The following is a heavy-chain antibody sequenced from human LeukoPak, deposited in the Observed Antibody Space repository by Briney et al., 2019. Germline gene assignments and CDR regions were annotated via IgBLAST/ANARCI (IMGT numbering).Heavy chain of an antibody. Sequence: PGGSLRLSCAASGFTFSRYAMSWVRQAPGKGLEWVSTITSGDTTYYADSVRGRFTISRDNAKNTLYLQINGLRAEDTAVYYCARDSSYGYDYWGQGTLVTVSS. V-gene: IGHV3-23*01. CDR1: GFTFSRYA. CDR3: ARDSSYGYDY. J-gene: IGHJ4*02. D-gene: IGHD5-18*01. CDR2: ITSGDTT.